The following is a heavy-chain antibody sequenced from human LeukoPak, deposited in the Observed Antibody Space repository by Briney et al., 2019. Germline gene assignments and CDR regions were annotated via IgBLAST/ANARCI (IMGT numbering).Heavy chain of an antibody. CDR3: ARGRRVVRGVIIYYFDY. J-gene: IGHJ4*02. Sequence: ASVKVSCKGSGYTFTSYDINWVRQATGQGLEWMGWMNPNSGNTGYAQKFQGRVTMTRNTSISTAYMELSSLRSEDTAVYYCARGRRVVRGVIIYYFDYRGQGTLVTVSS. V-gene: IGHV1-8*01. D-gene: IGHD3-10*01. CDR1: GYTFTSYD. CDR2: MNPNSGNT.